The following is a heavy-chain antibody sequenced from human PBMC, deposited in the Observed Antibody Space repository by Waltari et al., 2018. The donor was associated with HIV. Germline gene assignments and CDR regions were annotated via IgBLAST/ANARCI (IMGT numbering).Heavy chain of an antibody. CDR1: GGSISSYY. D-gene: IGHD3-3*01. CDR3: ARGSDYDFWSSVNFDY. CDR2: IYYSGST. J-gene: IGHJ4*02. V-gene: IGHV4-59*01. Sequence: QVQLQESGPGLVKPSETLSLTCTVSGGSISSYYWSWIRQPPGKGLEWIGYIYYSGSTNYNPSRKRRVTISVDTSKNQFSLKLSSVTAADTAVYYCARGSDYDFWSSVNFDYWGQGTLVTVSS.